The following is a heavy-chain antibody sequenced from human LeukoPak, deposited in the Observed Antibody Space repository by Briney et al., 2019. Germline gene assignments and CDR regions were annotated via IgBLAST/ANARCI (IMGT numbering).Heavy chain of an antibody. J-gene: IGHJ4*02. D-gene: IGHD3-22*01. CDR2: ISDSGDTT. CDR3: TGSGYYSV. CDR1: GLTFDNFA. Sequence: GGSLRLSCAVSGLTFDNFAMTWVRRAPGKGLEWLSSISDSGDTTFYADSVRGRFTVSRDNYKNTMYLQLNGLRAEDTAIYYCTGSGYYSVWGQGTQVTVSS. V-gene: IGHV3-23*01.